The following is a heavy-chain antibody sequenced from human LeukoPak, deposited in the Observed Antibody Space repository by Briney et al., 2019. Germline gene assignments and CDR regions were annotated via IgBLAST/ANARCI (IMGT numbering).Heavy chain of an antibody. Sequence: GGSLRLSCAASGFTFSSYAMHWIRQVPGKGLEWVAVISYDGSNKYYADSVKGRFTISRDNSKNTLYLQMNSLRAEDTAVYYCARTLSGSWAFDIWGQGTMVTVSS. D-gene: IGHD1-26*01. J-gene: IGHJ3*02. CDR2: ISYDGSNK. V-gene: IGHV3-30*04. CDR3: ARTLSGSWAFDI. CDR1: GFTFSSYA.